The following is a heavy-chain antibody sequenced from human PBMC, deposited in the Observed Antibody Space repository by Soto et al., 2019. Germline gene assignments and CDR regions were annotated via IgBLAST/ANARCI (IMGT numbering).Heavy chain of an antibody. Sequence: QAHLAQSGAEVKKPGSSVTVSCKASGGTFNSYGISWVRQAPGQGLDWMGVIIPLYGTVNYAQKFQGRVSITADKSTSTAYMDLNSLRSDDTAVYYCARVRVIRGVIPSHFGLWVQGTQVTVSS. CDR2: IIPLYGTV. CDR3: ARVRVIRGVIPSHFGL. J-gene: IGHJ4*02. CDR1: GGTFNSYG. D-gene: IGHD3-10*01. V-gene: IGHV1-69*06.